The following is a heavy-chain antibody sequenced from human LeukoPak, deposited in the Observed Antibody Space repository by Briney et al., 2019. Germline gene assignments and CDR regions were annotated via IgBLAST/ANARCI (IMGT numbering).Heavy chain of an antibody. CDR2: ISSSDSTI. D-gene: IGHD4-17*01. CDR1: GFTFSSYE. V-gene: IGHV3-48*03. J-gene: IGHJ4*02. Sequence: GGSLRLSCAASGFTFSSYEMHWVRQAPGKGLEWVSYISSSDSTIYYADSVKGRFTISRDNAKNSLYLQMNSLRAEDTAVYYCARDYGDSSPFDYWGQGTLVTVSS. CDR3: ARDYGDSSPFDY.